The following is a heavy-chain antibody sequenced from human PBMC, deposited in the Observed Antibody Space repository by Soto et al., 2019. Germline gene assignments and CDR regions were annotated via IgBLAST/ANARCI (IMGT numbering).Heavy chain of an antibody. D-gene: IGHD2-15*01. CDR2: IIPIFGTT. CDR1: GGTFSTYS. Sequence: QVQLVQSGAEVKKPGSSVKVSCQASGGTFSTYSIGWVRQAPGQGLEWMGGIIPIFGTTNYAQKLQGRVTTTTDEATSTAYMEMSNHISEDTAVYYCWRAPPYCPGGRCCSGHYYYYYVMDVWGQGTTVTVSS. V-gene: IGHV1-69*01. J-gene: IGHJ6*02. CDR3: WRAPPYCPGGRCCSGHYYYYYVMDV.